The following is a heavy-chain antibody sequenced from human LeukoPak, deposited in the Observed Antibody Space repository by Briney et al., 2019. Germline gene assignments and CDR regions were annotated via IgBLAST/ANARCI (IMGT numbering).Heavy chain of an antibody. D-gene: IGHD1-26*01. V-gene: IGHV3-48*03. Sequence: PGGSLRLSCAASGFTFSSYEMNWVRQAPGKGLEWISYVTSSGGTTYYADSVKGRFTISRDNAKNSLYLQMNGLRAEDTAVYYCAREGGSKNWFDPWGQGTLVTVSS. CDR1: GFTFSSYE. CDR2: VTSSGGTT. CDR3: AREGGSKNWFDP. J-gene: IGHJ5*02.